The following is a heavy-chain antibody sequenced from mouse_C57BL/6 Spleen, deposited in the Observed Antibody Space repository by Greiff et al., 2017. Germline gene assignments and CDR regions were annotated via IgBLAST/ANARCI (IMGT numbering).Heavy chain of an antibody. J-gene: IGHJ4*01. CDR1: GYAFSSYW. CDR3: ARGEVITTVVATPYYSMDY. Sequence: QVQLKQSGAELVKPGASVKISCKASGYAFSSYWMNWVKQRHGKGLEWIGQIYPGDGDTNYNGKFKGKATLTADKSSSPAYMQLSSLTSEDSAVYFCARGEVITTVVATPYYSMDYWGQGTSVTVSS. D-gene: IGHD1-1*01. V-gene: IGHV1-80*01. CDR2: IYPGDGDT.